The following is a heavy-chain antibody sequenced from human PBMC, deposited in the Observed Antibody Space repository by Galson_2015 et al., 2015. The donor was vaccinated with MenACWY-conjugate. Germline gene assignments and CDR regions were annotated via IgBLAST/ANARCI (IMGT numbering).Heavy chain of an antibody. V-gene: IGHV3-74*01. D-gene: IGHD1-26*01. J-gene: IGHJ4*02. Sequence: GRSTSYADSVKGRFTISRDNAKNTLYLQMNSLRAEDTAVYYCARLGGNYRTTSHFDYWGQGSLVIVSS. CDR3: ARLGGNYRTTSHFDY. CDR2: GRST.